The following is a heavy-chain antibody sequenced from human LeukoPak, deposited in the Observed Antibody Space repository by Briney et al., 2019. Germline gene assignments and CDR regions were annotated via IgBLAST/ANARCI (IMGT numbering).Heavy chain of an antibody. CDR1: GGSISSYY. V-gene: IGHV4-4*07. J-gene: IGHJ6*03. Sequence: SETLSLTCAVYGGSISSYYWSWIRQPAGKGLEWIGRIYTSGSTNYNPSLKSRVTISVDTSKNQFSLKLSSVTAADTAVYYCARERPLDCSGGSCYYYYYMDVWGKGTTVTVSS. D-gene: IGHD2-15*01. CDR2: IYTSGST. CDR3: ARERPLDCSGGSCYYYYYMDV.